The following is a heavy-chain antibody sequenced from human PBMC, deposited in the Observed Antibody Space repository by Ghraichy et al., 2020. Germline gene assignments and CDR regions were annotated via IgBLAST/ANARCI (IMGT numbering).Heavy chain of an antibody. D-gene: IGHD5-24*01. J-gene: IGHJ3*02. V-gene: IGHV3-23*01. Sequence: SCAASGFTFSSYAVSLVRQAPGKGLEWVSAISGSGGSTYYADSVKGRFTISRDNSKNTLYLQMNSLRAEDTAVYYCAKGAGGYNFIPTDAFDIWGLGTMLNVSS. CDR3: AKGAGGYNFIPTDAFDI. CDR1: GFTFSSYA. CDR2: ISGSGGST.